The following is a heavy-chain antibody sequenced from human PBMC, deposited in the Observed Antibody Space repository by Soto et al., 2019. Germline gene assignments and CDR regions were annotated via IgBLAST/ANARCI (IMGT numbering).Heavy chain of an antibody. CDR2: TYFRSKWYN. Sequence: PSQTLSLTCVISGDSVSSNTASWNWIRQSPSRGLEWLGRTYFRSKWYNDYAVSVKSRIIINPDTSNNQFSLQLNSVTPEDTAVYFCAKGDNLGPKTGYAFDPWGQGSMVTVS. J-gene: IGHJ5*02. V-gene: IGHV6-1*01. CDR3: AKGDNLGPKTGYAFDP. D-gene: IGHD5-12*01. CDR1: GDSVSSNTAS.